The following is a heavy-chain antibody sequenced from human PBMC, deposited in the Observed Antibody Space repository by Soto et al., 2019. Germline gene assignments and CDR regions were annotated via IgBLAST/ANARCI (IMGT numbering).Heavy chain of an antibody. CDR3: ARGDHRFSSPGWFDP. J-gene: IGHJ5*02. V-gene: IGHV3-30-3*01. CDR2: ISYDGSNK. Sequence: QVQLVESGGGVVQPGRSLRLSCAASGFTFSSYAMQWVRQAPGKRLEWVAVISYDGSNKYYADSVKGRFTISRDNSKNTLYLQMNSLRAEDTAVYYCARGDHRFSSPGWFDPWGQGTLVTVSS. CDR1: GFTFSSYA. D-gene: IGHD2-21*02.